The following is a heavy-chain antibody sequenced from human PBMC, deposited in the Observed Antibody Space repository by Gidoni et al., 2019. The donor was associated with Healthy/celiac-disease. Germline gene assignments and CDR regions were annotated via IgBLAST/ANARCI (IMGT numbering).Heavy chain of an antibody. V-gene: IGHV3-49*03. CDR2: IRSKAYGGTT. Sequence: EVQLVESGGGLVQPGRSLRLSCTASGFTFGDYAMSWFRQAPGKGLEWVGFIRSKAYGGTTEYAASVKGRFTISRDDSKSIAYLQMNSLKTEDTAVYHCTQINYYDSSLYFDYWGQGTLVTVSS. D-gene: IGHD3-22*01. CDR1: GFTFGDYA. CDR3: TQINYYDSSLYFDY. J-gene: IGHJ4*02.